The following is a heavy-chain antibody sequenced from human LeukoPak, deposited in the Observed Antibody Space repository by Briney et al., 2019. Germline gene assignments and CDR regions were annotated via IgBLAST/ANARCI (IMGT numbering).Heavy chain of an antibody. CDR1: GFTFSSSA. CDR3: AKEGGYYDSSGSVDY. Sequence: GGSLRLSCAASGFTFSSSAMSWVRQVPGKGLEWVSGISASGGSTSYADSVRGRFTISRDNSKNTLYVQMNSLRDEDTAVYYCAKEGGYYDSSGSVDYWGQGTLVTVSS. J-gene: IGHJ4*02. CDR2: ISASGGST. V-gene: IGHV3-23*01. D-gene: IGHD3-22*01.